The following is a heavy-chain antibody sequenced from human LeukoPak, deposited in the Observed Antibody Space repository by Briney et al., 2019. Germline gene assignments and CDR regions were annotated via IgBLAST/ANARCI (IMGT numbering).Heavy chain of an antibody. V-gene: IGHV4-59*08. J-gene: IGHJ4*02. CDR3: ARLKNSGYDLDYFDY. D-gene: IGHD5-12*01. Sequence: SETLSLTCTVSGGSISSYYWSWIRQPPGKGLEWIGYIYYSGSTNYNPSLKSRVTISVDMSKNQFSLKLSSVTAADTAVYYCARLKNSGYDLDYFDYWGQGTLVTVSS. CDR1: GGSISSYY. CDR2: IYYSGST.